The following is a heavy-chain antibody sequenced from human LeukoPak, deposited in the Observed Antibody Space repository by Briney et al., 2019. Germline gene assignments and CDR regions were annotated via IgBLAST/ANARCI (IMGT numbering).Heavy chain of an antibody. J-gene: IGHJ3*02. CDR3: AKDLSSGWYDGAFDI. CDR1: GFTFDDYA. CDR2: ISWNSGSI. V-gene: IGHV3-9*03. D-gene: IGHD6-19*01. Sequence: PGRSLRLSCAASGFTFDDYAMHWVRQAPGKGLEWVSGISWNSGSIGYADSVKGRFTISRDNAKNSLYLQMNSLRAEDMALYYCAKDLSSGWYDGAFDIWGQGTMATVSS.